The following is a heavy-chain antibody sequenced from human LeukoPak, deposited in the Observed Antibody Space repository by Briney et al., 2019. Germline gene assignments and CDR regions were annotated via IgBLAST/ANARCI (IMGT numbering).Heavy chain of an antibody. CDR2: IKQDGGEK. J-gene: IGHJ6*04. D-gene: IGHD3-10*01. CDR1: GFTFSGYW. Sequence: GGSLRLSCAASGFTFSGYWMSWLRQAPGKGLEWVANIKQDGGEKYYVDPVKGRFTISRDNAKNSLYMQMNSLRAEDTAVYYCARDRGFGQADVWGKGTTVTVSS. CDR3: ARDRGFGQADV. V-gene: IGHV3-7*01.